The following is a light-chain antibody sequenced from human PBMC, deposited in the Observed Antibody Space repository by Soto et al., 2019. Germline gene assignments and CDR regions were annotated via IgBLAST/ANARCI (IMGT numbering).Light chain of an antibody. Sequence: QSVLTQPPSASGTPGQRVTISCSGSRPSIGSNHVYWYQQLPGMAPKLLIYTNNQRPSGVPDRFSASKSGTSASLAISGLRSEDEADYYCATWDDSVKGWVFGGGTKLTVL. J-gene: IGLJ3*02. CDR3: ATWDDSVKGWV. CDR1: RPSIGSNH. V-gene: IGLV1-47*02. CDR2: TNN.